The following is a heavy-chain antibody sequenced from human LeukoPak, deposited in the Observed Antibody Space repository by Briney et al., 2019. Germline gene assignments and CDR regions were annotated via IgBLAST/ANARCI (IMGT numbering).Heavy chain of an antibody. D-gene: IGHD2-21*02. J-gene: IGHJ4*02. Sequence: PSETLSLTCTVSGGSISSYYWSCIRQPPGKGLEWIGYIYYSGSTSYNPSLKSRVTISVDTSKNQFSLKLNSVTAADTAVYYCARHLTASNFPFDYWGQGTLVTVST. CDR2: IYYSGST. CDR1: GGSISSYY. V-gene: IGHV4-59*08. CDR3: ARHLTASNFPFDY.